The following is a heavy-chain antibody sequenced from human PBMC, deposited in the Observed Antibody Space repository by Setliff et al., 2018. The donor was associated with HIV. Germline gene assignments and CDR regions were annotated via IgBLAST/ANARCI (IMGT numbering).Heavy chain of an antibody. J-gene: IGHJ6*03. CDR1: GGSITSGHYY. D-gene: IGHD6-25*01. CDR3: ARGGRDYYYYYYMDV. Sequence: SETLSLTCTVSGGSITSGHYYWGWIRQPPGKGLEWIGEINHSGSTNYNPSLKSRVTISVDTSKNQFSLKLSSVTAADTAVYYCARGGRDYYYYYYMDVWGKGTTVTVSS. CDR2: INHSGST. V-gene: IGHV4-39*07.